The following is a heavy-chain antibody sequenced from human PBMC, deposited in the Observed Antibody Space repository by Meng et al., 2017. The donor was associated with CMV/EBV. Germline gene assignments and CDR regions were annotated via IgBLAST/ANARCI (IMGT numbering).Heavy chain of an antibody. J-gene: IGHJ4*02. Sequence: QVQLVQSGAEVKKPGSSVKVSCKASGGTSNTYAITWVRQAPGQGLEWMGRIIPVLGIAIYAQKFQGRVIITAVKSTSTAYMELSSLRSEDTAMYYCTRNGFPEGGYYFDYWGQGTLVTVSS. CDR3: TRNGFPEGGYYFDY. CDR2: IIPVLGIA. V-gene: IGHV1-69*02. D-gene: IGHD2-15*01. CDR1: GGTSNTYA.